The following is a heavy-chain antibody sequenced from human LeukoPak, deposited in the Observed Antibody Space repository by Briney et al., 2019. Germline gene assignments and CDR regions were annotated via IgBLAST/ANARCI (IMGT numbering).Heavy chain of an antibody. CDR2: ISYDGSNK. CDR3: ASGGKGANLDY. V-gene: IGHV3-30-3*01. D-gene: IGHD2-15*01. CDR1: GFTFSSYA. Sequence: GRSLRLSCAASGFTFSSYAMHWVRQAPGKGLEGVAVISYDGSNKYYADSVKGRFPIFRDNSKNTLYLQMNRLRGEETAVYYCASGGKGANLDYWGQGTLDSVSS. J-gene: IGHJ4*02.